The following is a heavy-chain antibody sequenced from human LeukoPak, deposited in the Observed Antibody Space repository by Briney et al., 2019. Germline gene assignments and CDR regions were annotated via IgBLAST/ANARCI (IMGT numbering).Heavy chain of an antibody. D-gene: IGHD3-10*01. CDR3: ARGTILVRRPYYYYYMDV. J-gene: IGHJ6*03. Sequence: EASVKVSCRASGYTFTGYYMHWVRQAPGQGLEWMGWINPNSGGTNYAQKFQGRVTMTRDTSISTAYMELSRLRSDDTAVYYCARGTILVRRPYYYYYMDVWGKGTTVTVSS. CDR2: INPNSGGT. V-gene: IGHV1-2*02. CDR1: GYTFTGYY.